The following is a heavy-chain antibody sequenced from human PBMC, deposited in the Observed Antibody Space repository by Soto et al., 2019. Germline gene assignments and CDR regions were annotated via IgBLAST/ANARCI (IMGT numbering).Heavy chain of an antibody. Sequence: EVQLLESGGGLVQPGGSLRHSCAASGFTFSSYAMSWVRQAPGKGLEWVSAISGSGGSTYYADSVKSRFTISRDNSKNTLNLQTSSLRAEDASVYYCGKVSVDYYYYGMDVWGQGTTVTFSS. CDR1: GFTFSSYA. V-gene: IGHV3-23*01. CDR2: ISGSGGST. J-gene: IGHJ6*01. CDR3: GKVSVDYYYYGMDV.